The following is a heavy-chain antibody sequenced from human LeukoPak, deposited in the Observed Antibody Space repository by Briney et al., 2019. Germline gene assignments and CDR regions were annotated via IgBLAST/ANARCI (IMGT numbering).Heavy chain of an antibody. CDR3: ARDLFGYSNCVDY. Sequence: GGSLRLSCAASGFTFSSYWMSWVRQAPGKGLEWVANIKQDGSEKYYVDSVKGRFTISRDNAKNSLYLQMNSLRAEDTAVYYCARDLFGYSNCVDYWGQGTLVTVSS. D-gene: IGHD4-11*01. CDR1: GFTFSSYW. CDR2: IKQDGSEK. V-gene: IGHV3-7*01. J-gene: IGHJ4*02.